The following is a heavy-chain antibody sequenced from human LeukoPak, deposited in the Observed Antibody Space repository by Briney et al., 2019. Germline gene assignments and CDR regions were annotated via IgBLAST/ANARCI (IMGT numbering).Heavy chain of an antibody. Sequence: PSETLSLTCTVSGGSISSYYWSWIRQPPGQGLEWIGYIYSSGSTNYNPSLKSRVSISVDTSKNQFSLKLTSVTAADTAMYYCARASGATDRVDYWGQGTLVTVSS. D-gene: IGHD2-15*01. CDR3: ARASGATDRVDY. V-gene: IGHV4-59*01. CDR1: GGSISSYY. CDR2: IYSSGST. J-gene: IGHJ4*02.